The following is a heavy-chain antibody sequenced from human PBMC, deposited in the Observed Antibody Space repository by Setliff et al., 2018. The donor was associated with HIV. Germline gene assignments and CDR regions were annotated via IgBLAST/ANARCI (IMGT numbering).Heavy chain of an antibody. CDR3: ARALYSYGPFDY. V-gene: IGHV4-39*01. CDR1: GGSISSSSYY. D-gene: IGHD5-18*01. J-gene: IGHJ4*02. Sequence: PSETLSLTCTVSGGSISSSSYYWGWIRQPPGKGLEWIGSIYYSGSTYYNPSLKSRVTISVDTSKNQFSLKLSSVTAADTAVYYCARALYSYGPFDYWGQGTLVPSPQ. CDR2: IYYSGST.